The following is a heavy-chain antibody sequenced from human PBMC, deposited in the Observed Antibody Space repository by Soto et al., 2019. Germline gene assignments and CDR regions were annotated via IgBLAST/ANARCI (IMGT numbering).Heavy chain of an antibody. CDR1: GGSISSGGYY. Sequence: SETLSLTCTVSGGSISSGGYYWSWIRQHPGKGLEWIEYIYYSGSTYYNPSLKSRVTISVDTSKNQFSLKLSSVTAADTAVYYYARDKYYYGMDVWGQGTTVTVSS. CDR3: ARDKYYYGMDV. CDR2: IYYSGST. J-gene: IGHJ6*02. V-gene: IGHV4-31*03.